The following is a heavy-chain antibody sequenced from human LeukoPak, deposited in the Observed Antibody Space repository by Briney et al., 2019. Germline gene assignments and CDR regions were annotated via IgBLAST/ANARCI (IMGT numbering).Heavy chain of an antibody. J-gene: IGHJ5*02. Sequence: PPETLSLTCAVSGGSISSDNWWSWVRQPPGKGLEWIGYIYYSGSTNYNPSLKSRVTISVDTSKNQFSLKLSSVTAADTAVYYCARGGYGDYRPTRFDPWGQGTLVTVSS. CDR2: IYYSGST. CDR3: ARGGYGDYRPTRFDP. V-gene: IGHV4-4*03. D-gene: IGHD4-17*01. CDR1: GGSISSDNW.